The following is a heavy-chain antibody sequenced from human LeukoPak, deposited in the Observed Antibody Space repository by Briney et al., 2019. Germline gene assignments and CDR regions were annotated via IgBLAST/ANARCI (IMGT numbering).Heavy chain of an antibody. V-gene: IGHV3-21*01. J-gene: IGHJ4*02. CDR2: ISSSSSYI. CDR3: AKRSSGYYFDY. CDR1: GFTFSSYS. D-gene: IGHD6-19*01. Sequence: GGSLRLSCAASGFTFSSYSMNWVRQAPGKGLEWVSSISSSSSYIYYADSVKGRFTISRDNSRNTLYLRMNSLRAEDTAVYYCAKRSSGYYFDYWGQGTLVTVSS.